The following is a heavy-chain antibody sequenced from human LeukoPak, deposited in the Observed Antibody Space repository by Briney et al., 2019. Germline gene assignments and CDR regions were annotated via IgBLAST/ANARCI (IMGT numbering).Heavy chain of an antibody. CDR2: IKQDGSEK. V-gene: IGHV3-7*04. J-gene: IGHJ4*02. CDR1: GFTFSSYW. CDR3: AMDYSSSGLDY. Sequence: GGSLRLSCAASGFTFSSYWMSWVRQAPGEGLEWVANIKQDGSEKYYVDSVKGRFTISRDNAKNSLYLQMNSPRAEDTAVYYCAMDYSSSGLDYWGQGTLVTVSS. D-gene: IGHD6-6*01.